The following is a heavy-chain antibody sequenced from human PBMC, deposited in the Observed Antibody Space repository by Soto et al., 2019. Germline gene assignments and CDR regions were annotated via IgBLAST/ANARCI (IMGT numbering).Heavy chain of an antibody. CDR3: ATDIPADFWSGYYPMDV. CDR1: GYTLTELS. Sequence: ASVKVSCKVSGYTLTELSMHWVRQAPGKGLEWMGGFDPEDGETIYAQKFQGRVTMTEDTSTDTAYMELSSLRSEDTAVYYCATDIPADFWSGYYPMDVWGKGTTVTVS. V-gene: IGHV1-24*01. J-gene: IGHJ6*04. D-gene: IGHD3-3*01. CDR2: FDPEDGET.